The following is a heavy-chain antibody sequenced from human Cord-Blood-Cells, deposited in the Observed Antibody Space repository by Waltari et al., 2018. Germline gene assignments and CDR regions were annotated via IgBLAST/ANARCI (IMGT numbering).Heavy chain of an antibody. CDR3: ARDWGIGSSSIPSDY. D-gene: IGHD6-6*01. J-gene: IGHJ4*02. V-gene: IGHV1-2*02. CDR1: GYTFTGYY. CDR2: MNPNSGGT. Sequence: QVQLVQSGAEVKKPGASVKVSCKASGYTFTGYYMPWVRQAPGQGLEWMGWMNPNSGGTNYAQKFQGRVTMTRDTSISTAYMELSRLRSDDTAVYYCARDWGIGSSSIPSDYWGQGTLVTVSS.